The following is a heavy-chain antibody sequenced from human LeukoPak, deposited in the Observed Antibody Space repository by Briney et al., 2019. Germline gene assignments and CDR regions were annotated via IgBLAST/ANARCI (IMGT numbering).Heavy chain of an antibody. D-gene: IGHD2-2*01. CDR2: INPNSGGT. CDR1: GYTFTGYY. V-gene: IGHV1-2*02. Sequence: ASVKVSCKASGYTFTGYYMHWVRQAPGQGLEWMGWINPNSGGTNYAQKFQGRVTMTRDTSISTAYMELSRLRSDDTAVYYCAKDIVVVPAKGNWFDPWGQGTLVTVSS. J-gene: IGHJ5*02. CDR3: AKDIVVVPAKGNWFDP.